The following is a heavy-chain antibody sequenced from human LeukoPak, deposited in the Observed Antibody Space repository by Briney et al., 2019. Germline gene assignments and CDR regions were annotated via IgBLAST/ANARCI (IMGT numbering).Heavy chain of an antibody. D-gene: IGHD3-22*01. CDR1: GYTFTGYY. CDR2: INPNSGGT. J-gene: IGHJ4*02. V-gene: IGHV1-2*02. Sequence: GASVKVSCKASGYTFTGYYMHWVRQAPGQGLEWIGWINPNSGGTNYAQKFQGRVTMTRDTSISTAYMELSRLRSDDTAVYYCARDYYDSSGYDYWGQGTLVTVSS. CDR3: ARDYYDSSGYDY.